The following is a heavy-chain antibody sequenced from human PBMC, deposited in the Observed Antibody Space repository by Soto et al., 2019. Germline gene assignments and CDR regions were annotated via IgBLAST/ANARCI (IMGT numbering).Heavy chain of an antibody. Sequence: SETLSLTCNVSGGSLSVGTFFWTWIRQPPGQGLEWIGYIYYGGATNYKPSLESRVTISKDMSKNQFSLKLTSVTAADTAVYYCARDNCLRCKFEYWGQGILVTVS. D-gene: IGHD1-1*01. CDR1: GGSLSVGTFF. J-gene: IGHJ4*02. CDR2: IYYGGAT. V-gene: IGHV4-61*01. CDR3: ARDNCLRCKFEY.